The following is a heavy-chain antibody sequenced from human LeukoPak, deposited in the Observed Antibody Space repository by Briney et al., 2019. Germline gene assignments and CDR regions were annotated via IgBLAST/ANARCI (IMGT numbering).Heavy chain of an antibody. D-gene: IGHD6-13*01. J-gene: IGHJ6*03. Sequence: SETLSLTCTVSGGSISSSSYYWGWIRQPPGKGLEWIGNIDYSGRTYYKPSRKSRATISEDTPKNQFSLELSSVTAADTAVYYCARRYSSSWYEVMHLSGSYYYYMDVWGKGTTVTISS. CDR3: ARRYSSSWYEVMHLSGSYYYYMDV. CDR2: IDYSGRT. V-gene: IGHV4-39*07. CDR1: GGSISSSSYY.